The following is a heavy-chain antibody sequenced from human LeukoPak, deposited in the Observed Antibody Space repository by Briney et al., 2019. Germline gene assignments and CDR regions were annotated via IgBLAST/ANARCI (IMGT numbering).Heavy chain of an antibody. J-gene: IGHJ4*02. CDR2: INTNTGNP. CDR1: GYTFTSYA. Sequence: ASVKVSCKASGYTFTSYAMNWVRQAPGQGLEWMGWINTNTGNPTYAQGFTGRFVFSLDTSVSTAYLQISSLKAEDTAVYYRARDCSGGSCYSVGWDWGQGTLVTVSS. CDR3: ARDCSGGSCYSVGWD. V-gene: IGHV7-4-1*02. D-gene: IGHD2-15*01.